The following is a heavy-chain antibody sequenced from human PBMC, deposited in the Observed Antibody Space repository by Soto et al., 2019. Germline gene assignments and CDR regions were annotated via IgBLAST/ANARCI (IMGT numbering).Heavy chain of an antibody. J-gene: IGHJ4*02. Sequence: GGSLRLSCAASGFTFGSYIMNWVRQAPGKGLEWVSSISSSSSYIYYADSVKGRLTISRDNSKNTLDLQMNSLRAEDTAVYYCAKDTYYHDSSGYYVFDYWGPGTLVTVSS. CDR3: AKDTYYHDSSGYYVFDY. V-gene: IGHV3-21*01. D-gene: IGHD3-22*01. CDR1: GFTFGSYI. CDR2: ISSSSSYI.